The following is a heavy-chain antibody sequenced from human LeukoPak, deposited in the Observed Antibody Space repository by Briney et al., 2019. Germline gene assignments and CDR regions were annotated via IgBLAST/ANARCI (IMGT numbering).Heavy chain of an antibody. CDR2: INPNSGGT. CDR1: GYTFTGYY. J-gene: IGHJ4*02. CDR3: AKIGGDGYGGTPEDY. V-gene: IGHV1-2*02. D-gene: IGHD4-23*01. Sequence: ASVKVSCKASGYTFTGYYMHWVRQAPGQGLEWMGWINPNSGGTNYAQKFQGRVTMTRDTSISTAYMELSRLRSDDTAVYYCAKIGGDGYGGTPEDYWGQGTLVTVSS.